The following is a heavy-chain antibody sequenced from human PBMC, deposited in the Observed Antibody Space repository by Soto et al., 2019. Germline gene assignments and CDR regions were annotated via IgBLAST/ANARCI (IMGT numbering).Heavy chain of an antibody. V-gene: IGHV3-9*01. CDR2: ISWNSGSI. J-gene: IGHJ4*02. Sequence: GGSLRLSCAASGFTFDDYAMHWVRQAPGKGLEWVSGISWNSGSIGYADSVKGRFTISRDNAKNSLYLQMNSLRAEDTALYYCAKDRVSHSSSWYNWGQGTLVTVSS. CDR3: AKDRVSHSSSWYN. CDR1: GFTFDDYA. D-gene: IGHD6-13*01.